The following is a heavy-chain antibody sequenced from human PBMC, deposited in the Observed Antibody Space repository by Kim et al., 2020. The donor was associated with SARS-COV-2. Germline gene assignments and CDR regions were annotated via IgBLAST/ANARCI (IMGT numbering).Heavy chain of an antibody. J-gene: IGHJ4*02. V-gene: IGHV3-23*01. CDR2: IINSGDST. Sequence: GGSLRLSCTASGFTFTNYDMSWVRQAPGKGLEWVSGIINSGDSTYYADSVKGRFTISRDNSKNTLFLQMNSLRAEDTAVYYCARRYSSGWNYFDYWGQGT. CDR1: GFTFTNYD. D-gene: IGHD6-19*01. CDR3: ARRYSSGWNYFDY.